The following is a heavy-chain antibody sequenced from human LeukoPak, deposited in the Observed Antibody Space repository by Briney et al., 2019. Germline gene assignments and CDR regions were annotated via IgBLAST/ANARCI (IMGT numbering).Heavy chain of an antibody. CDR1: GGSISSSSYY. CDR3: ARDVSCYDFIYYYMDV. V-gene: IGHV4-39*07. D-gene: IGHD5-12*01. Sequence: SETLSLTCTVSGGSISSSSYYWGWIRQPPGKGLEWIGSIYYSGSTYYNPSLKSRVTISVDTSKNQFSLKLSSVTAADTAVYYCARDVSCYDFIYYYMDVWGKGTTVTVSS. CDR2: IYYSGST. J-gene: IGHJ6*03.